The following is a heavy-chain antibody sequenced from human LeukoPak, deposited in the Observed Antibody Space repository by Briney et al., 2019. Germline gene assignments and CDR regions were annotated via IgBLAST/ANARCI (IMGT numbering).Heavy chain of an antibody. V-gene: IGHV3-23*01. CDR3: AKDTRYYDFWSGYYAKWFDP. CDR2: ISGSGGST. Sequence: GGSLRLSCAASGFTFSSYAMSWVRQAPGEGLEWVSAISGSGGSTYYADSVKGRFTISRDNSKNTLYLQMNSLRAEDTAVYYCAKDTRYYDFWSGYYAKWFDPWGQGTLVTVSS. J-gene: IGHJ5*02. CDR1: GFTFSSYA. D-gene: IGHD3-3*01.